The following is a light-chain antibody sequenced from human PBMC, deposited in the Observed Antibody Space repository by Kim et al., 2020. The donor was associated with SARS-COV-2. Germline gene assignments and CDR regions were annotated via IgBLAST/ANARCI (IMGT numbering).Light chain of an antibody. CDR3: CSYAGSGTLV. CDR1: SSDVGGYNI. J-gene: IGLJ3*02. V-gene: IGLV2-23*02. CDR2: EVT. Sequence: QSLTISCTGTSSDVGGYNIVSWYQHHPGKAPKFMIYEVTRRPSGVSNRFSGTKSGNTASLTISGLRAEDEADYYCCSYAGSGTLVFGGGTKLTVL.